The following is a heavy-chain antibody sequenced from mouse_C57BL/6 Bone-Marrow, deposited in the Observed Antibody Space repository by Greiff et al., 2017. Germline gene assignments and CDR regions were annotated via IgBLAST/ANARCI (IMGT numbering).Heavy chain of an antibody. CDR3: TRTEDYYGSSYGFAY. D-gene: IGHD1-1*01. CDR1: GYTFTSYW. CDR2: IYPGNSDT. Sequence: EVQVVESGTVLARPGASVKMSCKTSGYTFTSYWMHWVKQRPGQGLEWIGAIYPGNSDTSYNQKFKGKAKLTAVTSASTAYMELSSLTNEDSAVYYCTRTEDYYGSSYGFAYWGQGTLVTVSA. J-gene: IGHJ3*01. V-gene: IGHV1-5*01.